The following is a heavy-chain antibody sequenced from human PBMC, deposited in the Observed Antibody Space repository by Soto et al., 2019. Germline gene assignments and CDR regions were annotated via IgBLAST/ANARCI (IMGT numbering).Heavy chain of an antibody. CDR3: AKHSPYSSSWYDI. V-gene: IGHV1-18*01. CDR2: ISAYNGNT. Sequence: VRQAPGQGLEWMGWISAYNGNTNYAQKLQGRVTMTTDTSTSTAYMELRSLRSDDTAVYYCAKHSPYSSSWYDIWGQGTLVTVSS. D-gene: IGHD6-13*01. J-gene: IGHJ4*02.